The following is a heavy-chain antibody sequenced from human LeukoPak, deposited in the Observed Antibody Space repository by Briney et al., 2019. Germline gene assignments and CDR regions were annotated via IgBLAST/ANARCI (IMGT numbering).Heavy chain of an antibody. CDR1: GYTFTSYG. CDR2: ISAYNGNT. V-gene: IGHV1-18*01. J-gene: IGHJ4*02. CDR3: ARVERYSSSWYSRPNYFDY. Sequence: ASVKVSCKASGYTFTSYGISWVRQAPGQGLEWMGWISAYNGNTNYAQKLQGRVTMTTDTSTSTAYMGLRSLRSDDTAVYYCARVERYSSSWYSRPNYFDYWGQGTLVTVSS. D-gene: IGHD6-13*01.